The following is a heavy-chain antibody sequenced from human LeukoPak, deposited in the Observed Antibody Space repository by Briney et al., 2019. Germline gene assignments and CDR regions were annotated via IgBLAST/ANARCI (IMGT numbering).Heavy chain of an antibody. V-gene: IGHV3-48*04. J-gene: IGHJ4*02. CDR1: GFTFSTSS. CDR3: APGYCSSSGCTHYFEY. Sequence: PGGSLRLSCAASGFTFSTSSMNWVRQAPGKGLEWIAYISSSSNTIYYADSVKGRFTVSRDNAKNSLYLQLSSLRADDTAVYYCAPGYCSSSGCTHYFEYWGQGTLVTVSS. D-gene: IGHD2-8*02. CDR2: ISSSSNTI.